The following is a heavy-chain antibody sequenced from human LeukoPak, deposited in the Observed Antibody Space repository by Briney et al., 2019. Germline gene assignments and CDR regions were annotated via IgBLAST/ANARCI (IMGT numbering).Heavy chain of an antibody. V-gene: IGHV4-34*01. Sequence: PSGTLSLTCAVYGGSFSGYYWSWIRQPPGKGLEWIGEINHSGSTNYNPSLKSRVTISVDTSKNQFSLKLSSVTAADTAVYYCARALIAVAANWFDPWGQGTLVTVSS. CDR3: ARALIAVAANWFDP. D-gene: IGHD6-19*01. CDR2: INHSGST. J-gene: IGHJ5*02. CDR1: GGSFSGYY.